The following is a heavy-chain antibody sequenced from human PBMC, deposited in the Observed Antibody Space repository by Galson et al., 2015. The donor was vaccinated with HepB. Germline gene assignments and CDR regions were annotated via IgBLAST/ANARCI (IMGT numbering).Heavy chain of an antibody. CDR3: AKELTTGIQYYYGMDV. J-gene: IGHJ6*02. CDR1: GFTFSNFG. D-gene: IGHD4-11*01. Sequence: CAASGFTFSNFGMHWVRQAPGKGLEWVAVISFDGSTKYYPDSVKGRFTISRDNSKNTVYLEMNSLRAEDTALYYCAKELTTGIQYYYGMDVWGQGTTVTVSS. CDR2: ISFDGSTK. V-gene: IGHV3-30*18.